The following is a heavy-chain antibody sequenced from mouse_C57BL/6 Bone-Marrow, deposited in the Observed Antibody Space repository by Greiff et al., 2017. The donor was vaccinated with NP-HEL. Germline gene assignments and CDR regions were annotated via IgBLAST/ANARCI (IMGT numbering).Heavy chain of an antibody. CDR1: GYTFNSYW. CDR2: VDPNSGGH. J-gene: IGHJ2*01. V-gene: IGHV1-72*01. Sequence: QVQLQQPGAELVKPGASVKLSCKASGYTFNSYWVHWVKPRPGRGLEWIGRVDPNSGGHKYNDTFKGKATLTVYKPSSTAYMQLSSLTFEDSAVYYCARSGWGTVVDYWGQGTTLTVSS. CDR3: ARSGWGTVVDY. D-gene: IGHD1-1*01.